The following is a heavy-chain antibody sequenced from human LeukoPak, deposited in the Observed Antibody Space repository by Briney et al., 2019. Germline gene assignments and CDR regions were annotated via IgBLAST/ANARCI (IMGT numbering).Heavy chain of an antibody. CDR2: INAGNGNT. CDR1: GYTFTSYA. Sequence: ASVKVSCKASGYTFTSYAMHWVRQAPGQRLEWMGWINAGNGNTKYSQKFQGRVTMTRDTSTSTVYMELSSLRSEDTAVYYCARDSGNGDYRTLDYWGQGTLVTVSS. CDR3: ARDSGNGDYRTLDY. D-gene: IGHD4-17*01. V-gene: IGHV1-3*01. J-gene: IGHJ4*02.